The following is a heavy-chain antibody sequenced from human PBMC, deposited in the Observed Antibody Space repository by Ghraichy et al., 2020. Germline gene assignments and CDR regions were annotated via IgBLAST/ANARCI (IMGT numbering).Heavy chain of an antibody. J-gene: IGHJ4*02. V-gene: IGHV3-7*03. CDR1: GFTFSSFW. Sequence: GGSLRLSCAASGFTFSSFWMMWVRQAPGKGLEWVAHIKQDGSEKYYVDSVKGRFTISRDNAKNSLYLQMNNLRAEDTAVYYCARDISSSAADDWGQGTLVTVSS. CDR2: IKQDGSEK. D-gene: IGHD6-6*01. CDR3: ARDISSSAADD.